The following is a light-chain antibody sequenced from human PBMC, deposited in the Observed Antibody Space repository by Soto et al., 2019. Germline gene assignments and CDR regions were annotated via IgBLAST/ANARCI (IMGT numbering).Light chain of an antibody. CDR1: SRDVGGYNY. CDR3: CSFTNSYTWV. Sequence: QSVLTQPASVSGSPGQSITISCTGTSRDVGGYNYVSWFQHHPGKVPKLMIYEVSHRPSGVSDRFSGSKSGTTASLTISGLQAEDEADYYCCSFTNSYTWVFGGGTKVTVL. J-gene: IGLJ3*02. V-gene: IGLV2-14*01. CDR2: EVS.